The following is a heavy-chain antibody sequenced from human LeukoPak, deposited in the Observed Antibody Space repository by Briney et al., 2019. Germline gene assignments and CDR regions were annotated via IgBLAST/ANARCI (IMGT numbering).Heavy chain of an antibody. D-gene: IGHD6-13*01. J-gene: IGHJ4*02. V-gene: IGHV3-21*01. Sequence: PGGSLRLSCAASGFTFSSYSMNWVRQAPGKGLEWVSSISSSSSYIYYADSVKGRFTISRDNAKNSLYLQMNSLRAEDTAVYYCARDGRYSSSWYPSDYWGQGTLVTVSS. CDR3: ARDGRYSSSWYPSDY. CDR2: ISSSSSYI. CDR1: GFTFSSYS.